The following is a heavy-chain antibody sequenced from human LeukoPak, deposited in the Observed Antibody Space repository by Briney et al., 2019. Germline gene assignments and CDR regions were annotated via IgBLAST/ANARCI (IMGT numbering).Heavy chain of an antibody. CDR2: ISSNGGST. CDR1: GFIFSSYA. Sequence: GGSLRLSCSASGFIFSSYAMHWVRQAPGKGLEYVSAISSNGGSTYYADSVKGRFTISRDNSKNTLYLQMSSLRAEDTAVYYCVKGGIAARFNWFDPWGQGTLVTVSS. D-gene: IGHD6-6*01. J-gene: IGHJ5*02. V-gene: IGHV3-64D*09. CDR3: VKGGIAARFNWFDP.